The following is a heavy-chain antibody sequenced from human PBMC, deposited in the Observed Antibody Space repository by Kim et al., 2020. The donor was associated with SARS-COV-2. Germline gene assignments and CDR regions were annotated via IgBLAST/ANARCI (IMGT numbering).Heavy chain of an antibody. V-gene: IGHV4-59*01. J-gene: IGHJ3*02. CDR2: IYYSGST. D-gene: IGHD3-22*01. CDR1: GGSISSYY. Sequence: SETLSLTCTVSGGSISSYYWSWIRQPPGKGLEWIAYIYYSGSTNYNPSLNSRVTISLDTAKNQFYLKLSSVTAADTAVYYCAREGYYDSSGYYHHDAFDIWGQGTMVTVSS. CDR3: AREGYYDSSGYYHHDAFDI.